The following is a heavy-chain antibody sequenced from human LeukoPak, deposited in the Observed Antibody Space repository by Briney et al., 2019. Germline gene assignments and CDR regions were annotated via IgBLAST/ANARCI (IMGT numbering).Heavy chain of an antibody. D-gene: IGHD6-19*01. CDR3: AKDELPYSSGWSPPDY. Sequence: GGSLRLSCAASGFTFSSYAMSWVRQAPGKGLEWVSAISGSGGSTYYADSVKGRFTISRDNSKNTLYLQVNSLRAEDTAVYYCAKDELPYSSGWSPPDYWGQGTLVTVSS. CDR1: GFTFSSYA. J-gene: IGHJ4*02. V-gene: IGHV3-23*01. CDR2: ISGSGGST.